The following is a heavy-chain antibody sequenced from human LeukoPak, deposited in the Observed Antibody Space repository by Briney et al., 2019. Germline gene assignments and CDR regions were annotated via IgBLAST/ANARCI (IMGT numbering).Heavy chain of an antibody. CDR1: GFTVSSNY. CDR2: IYSGGSA. D-gene: IGHD3-10*01. Sequence: PGGSLRLSCAASGFTVSSNYMSWVRQAPGKGLEWVSVIYSGGSAYYADSVKGRFTISRDNSKNTLYLQMNSLRAEDTAVYYCARALDYYGSGSSYFDYWGQGTLVTVSS. V-gene: IGHV3-66*01. J-gene: IGHJ4*02. CDR3: ARALDYYGSGSSYFDY.